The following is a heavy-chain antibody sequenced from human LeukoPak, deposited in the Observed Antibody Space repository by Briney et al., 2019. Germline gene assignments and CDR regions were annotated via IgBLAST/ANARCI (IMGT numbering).Heavy chain of an antibody. D-gene: IGHD2-15*01. CDR1: AFTFSSYG. V-gene: IGHV3-30*03. Sequence: GGSLRLSCAASAFTFSSYGMHWVRQAPGKGLEWVAVISYDGSNKYYADSVKGRFTISRDNSKSTLYLQMNSLGAEDTAVYYCARCGSGGTCYSAFDYWGQGTLVTVSS. CDR3: ARCGSGGTCYSAFDY. J-gene: IGHJ4*02. CDR2: ISYDGSNK.